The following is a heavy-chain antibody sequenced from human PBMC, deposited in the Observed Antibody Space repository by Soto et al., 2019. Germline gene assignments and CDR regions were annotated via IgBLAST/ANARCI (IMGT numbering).Heavy chain of an antibody. Sequence: GGSLRLSCAASGFEFSDYGMQWVRQAPGKGLEWVAVISYDGSNKYYSGSVRGRFTISRDNSKNTLYLQMNSLRGEDTAVYYCAKPRPGNTQQPSDLWGQGTLVTVSS. CDR3: AKPRPGNTQQPSDL. CDR2: ISYDGSNK. CDR1: GFEFSDYG. D-gene: IGHD1-7*01. J-gene: IGHJ5*02. V-gene: IGHV3-30*18.